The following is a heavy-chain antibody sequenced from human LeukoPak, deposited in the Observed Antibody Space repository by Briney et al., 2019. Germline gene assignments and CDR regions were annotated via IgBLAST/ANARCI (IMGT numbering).Heavy chain of an antibody. Sequence: PGASVKVSCKASQYAFTDYAVHWVRQAPGQRLEWMGWINAGNGKTKYSQSFQGRITITRDTSATTAYMELTSLTSEDTAVYYCARGGGDYMSRDYYYGMDVWGQGTTVTVSS. D-gene: IGHD2-21*02. CDR1: QYAFTDYA. CDR3: ARGGGDYMSRDYYYGMDV. CDR2: INAGNGKT. V-gene: IGHV1-3*01. J-gene: IGHJ6*02.